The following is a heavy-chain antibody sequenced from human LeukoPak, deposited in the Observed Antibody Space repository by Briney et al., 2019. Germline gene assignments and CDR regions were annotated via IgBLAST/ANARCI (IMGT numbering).Heavy chain of an antibody. CDR1: GYIFTNYW. CDR2: MYSGDSDT. J-gene: IGHJ4*02. D-gene: IGHD1-26*01. CDR3: ARVGPNVDY. V-gene: IGHV5-51*01. Sequence: GESLQISCKGSGYIFTNYWIAWVRQMPGKGLEWMGIMYSGDSDTRYSPSFQGQVTISADKSISTAYLQWSSLKASDTAMYYCARVGPNVDYWGQGTLVTVSS.